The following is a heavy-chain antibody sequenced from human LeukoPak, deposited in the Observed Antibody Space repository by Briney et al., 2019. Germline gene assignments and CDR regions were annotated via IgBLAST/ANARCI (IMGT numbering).Heavy chain of an antibody. Sequence: PGRSLRLSCAASGFTFSSYGMHWVRQAPGKGLEWVAVISYDGSNKYYADSVKGRFTISRDNSKNTLYLQMNSLRAEDTAVYYCAKTEGAWFGELFFDYWGQGTLVTVSS. J-gene: IGHJ4*02. CDR2: ISYDGSNK. D-gene: IGHD3-10*01. CDR3: AKTEGAWFGELFFDY. V-gene: IGHV3-30*18. CDR1: GFTFSSYG.